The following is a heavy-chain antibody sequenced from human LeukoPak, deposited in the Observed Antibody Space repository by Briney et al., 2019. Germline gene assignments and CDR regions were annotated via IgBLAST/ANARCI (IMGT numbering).Heavy chain of an antibody. CDR2: IYYSGSA. CDR1: GGSITSGDYY. Sequence: KTSETLSLTCTVSGGSITSGDYYWSWIPQPPGTGLEWIVYIYYSGSAYYNPSLKSRITLSVDTSKNQFSLKLSSVTAADTAVYYCARDTSGYDDYWGQGTLVTVSS. D-gene: IGHD3-22*01. J-gene: IGHJ4*02. V-gene: IGHV4-30-4*01. CDR3: ARDTSGYDDY.